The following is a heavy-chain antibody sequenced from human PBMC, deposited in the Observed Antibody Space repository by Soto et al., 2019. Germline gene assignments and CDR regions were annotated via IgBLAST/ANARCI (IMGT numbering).Heavy chain of an antibody. CDR2: ISSGSSTI. V-gene: IGHV3-48*02. J-gene: IGHJ4*02. CDR1: GFTFSSYS. D-gene: IGHD1-26*01. CDR3: ASQGSYYRTYFDY. Sequence: GGSLRLSCAASGFTFSSYSMNWVRQAPGKGLEWVSYISSGSSTIYYADSVKGRFTISRDNAKNSLYLQMNSLRDEDSAVYYCASQGSYYRTYFDYWRQGTLVTVSS.